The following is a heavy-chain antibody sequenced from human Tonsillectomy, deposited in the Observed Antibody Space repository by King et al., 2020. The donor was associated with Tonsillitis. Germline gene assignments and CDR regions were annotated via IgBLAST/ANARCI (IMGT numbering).Heavy chain of an antibody. Sequence: VQLVESGGGVVQPGRSLRLSCAASGFTFSTYGMHWVRQAPGKGLEWVALIWYDGSDKYYADSVKGRFTISRDNSKNTLYLQMNSLRPEDTAVYYCARDPTSSSGWYGWDYWGQGTLVTVSS. CDR1: GFTFSTYG. D-gene: IGHD6-19*01. V-gene: IGHV3-33*01. CDR3: ARDPTSSSGWYGWDY. CDR2: IWYDGSDK. J-gene: IGHJ4*02.